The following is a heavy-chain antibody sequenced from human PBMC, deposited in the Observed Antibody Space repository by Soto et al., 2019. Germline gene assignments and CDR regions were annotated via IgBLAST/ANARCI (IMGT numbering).Heavy chain of an antibody. CDR3: ARLRWETENNWVDP. D-gene: IGHD1-26*01. CDR1: GDSINSVDHY. V-gene: IGHV4-30-4*01. CDR2: IYHSGST. J-gene: IGHJ5*02. Sequence: QVQLQESGPGLVRPSQTLSLTCTVSGDSINSVDHYWSWIRQPPGKGLEWMGYIYHSGSTHYNPSLNSRLTISIDTSTNRFSLNLTSVTAADTAVYFCARLRWETENNWVDPWGQGALVTVSS.